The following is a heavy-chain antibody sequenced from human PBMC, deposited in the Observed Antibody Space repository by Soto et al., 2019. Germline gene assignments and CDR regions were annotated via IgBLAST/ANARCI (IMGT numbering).Heavy chain of an antibody. CDR2: MNPNSGNT. J-gene: IGHJ5*02. CDR3: ARTDVVPAASIVEP. CDR1: GYTFTSYD. D-gene: IGHD2-2*01. Sequence: GGSVKVSCKASGYTFTSYDINWVRQATGQGLEWMGWMNPNSGNTCYAQKFQGRVTMTRNTSISTAYMELSSLRSEDTAVYYCARTDVVPAASIVEPWGQGTLVTVSS. V-gene: IGHV1-8*01.